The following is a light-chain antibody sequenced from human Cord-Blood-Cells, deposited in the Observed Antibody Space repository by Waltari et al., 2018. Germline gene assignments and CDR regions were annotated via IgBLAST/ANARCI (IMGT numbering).Light chain of an antibody. J-gene: IGKJ4*01. CDR1: QSISSY. Sequence: DIQMTQSPSSLSASVGDRVTITCRASQSISSYLNWYQQKPGNAPKLLIYAASSLQSGVPSRFSGSGSATDFTLTISSLQPEDFATYYCQQSYSTPPLTFGGGTKVEIK. CDR2: AAS. V-gene: IGKV1-39*01. CDR3: QQSYSTPPLT.